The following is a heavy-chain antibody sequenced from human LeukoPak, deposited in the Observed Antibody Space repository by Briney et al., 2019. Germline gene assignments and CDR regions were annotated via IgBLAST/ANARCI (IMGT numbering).Heavy chain of an antibody. J-gene: IGHJ4*02. CDR3: ARDSRFLETI. Sequence: GGSLRLSCAASGFTFSSYSSYWMSWVRQAPGKGLEWVSYISSSGSTIYYADSVKGRFTISRDNAKNSLYLQMNSLRVEDTAVYYCARDSRFLETIWGQGTLVTVSS. CDR1: GFTFSSYS. CDR2: ISSSGSTI. D-gene: IGHD3-3*01. V-gene: IGHV3-48*04.